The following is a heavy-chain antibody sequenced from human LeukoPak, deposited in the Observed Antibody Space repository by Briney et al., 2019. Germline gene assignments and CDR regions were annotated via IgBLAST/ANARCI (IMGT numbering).Heavy chain of an antibody. J-gene: IGHJ4*02. CDR3: TREDRPFCPFAY. Sequence: SGTLSLTCGVSGGSIDITNYWRWVRQAPGKGLEWIGEISHDGTTNYNPSLRSRVAMSLDRANNQFSLSLTSVTAADTAVYYCTREDRPFCPFAYWGQGVLVTVSS. CDR1: GGSIDITNY. CDR2: ISHDGTT. V-gene: IGHV4-4*02. D-gene: IGHD3-22*01.